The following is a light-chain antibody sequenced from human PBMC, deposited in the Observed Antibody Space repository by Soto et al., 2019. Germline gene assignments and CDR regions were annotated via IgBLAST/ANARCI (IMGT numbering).Light chain of an antibody. CDR3: QSYDTSLRGWV. Sequence: QSVLTQPPSASGTPGQRVTISCSGSGSNIGSDTVNWYQHLPGTAPKLLMYGNRNRPSGVPDRFSGSKSGTSVSLAITGLQAEDEADYYCQSYDTSLRGWVFGGGTQLTVL. CDR2: GNR. CDR1: GSNIGSDT. V-gene: IGLV1-44*01. J-gene: IGLJ3*02.